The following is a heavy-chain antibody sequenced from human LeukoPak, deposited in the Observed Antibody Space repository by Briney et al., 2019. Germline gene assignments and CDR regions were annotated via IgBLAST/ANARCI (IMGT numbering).Heavy chain of an antibody. CDR2: ISSSSSYI. CDR1: GFTFSSYS. V-gene: IGHV3-21*01. Sequence: GGSLRLACAASGFTFSSYSMNWVRQAPGKGLEWVSSISSSSSYIYYADSGKGRFTIPRDNAKNSLYLQMNSLRAEDTAVYYCARVYWDYYDRSGYIDYWGQGTLVTVSS. J-gene: IGHJ4*02. CDR3: ARVYWDYYDRSGYIDY. D-gene: IGHD3-22*01.